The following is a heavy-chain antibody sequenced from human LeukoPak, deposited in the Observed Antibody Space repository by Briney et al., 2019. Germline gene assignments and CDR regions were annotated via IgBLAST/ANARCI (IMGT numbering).Heavy chain of an antibody. V-gene: IGHV3-23*01. Sequence: GGSLRLSCAASGFTFSSYAMSWVRQAPGKGLEWVSAISGSGGSTYYADSVKGRFTISRDNAKNSLYLQMNSLRAEDTALYYCAKDNDPYYYDSSGYYDYWGQGTLVTVSS. J-gene: IGHJ4*02. CDR2: ISGSGGST. CDR3: AKDNDPYYYDSSGYYDY. D-gene: IGHD3-22*01. CDR1: GFTFSSYA.